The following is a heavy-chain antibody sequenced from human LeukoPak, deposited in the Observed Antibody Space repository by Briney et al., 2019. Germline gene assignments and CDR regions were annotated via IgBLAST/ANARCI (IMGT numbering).Heavy chain of an antibody. CDR3: AADTAMVSRFDY. CDR2: INPNSGGT. J-gene: IGHJ4*02. D-gene: IGHD5-18*01. V-gene: IGHV1-2*02. CDR1: GCTFTSYD. Sequence: ASVKVSCKASGCTFTSYDINWVRQATGQGLEWMGWINPNSGGTNYAQKFQGRVTMTRDTSISTAYMELSRLRSDDTAVYYCAADTAMVSRFDYWGQGTLVTVSS.